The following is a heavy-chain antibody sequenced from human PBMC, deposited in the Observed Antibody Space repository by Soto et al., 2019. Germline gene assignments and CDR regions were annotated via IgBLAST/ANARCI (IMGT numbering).Heavy chain of an antibody. CDR2: VNPKTGNT. V-gene: IGHV1-8*01. Sequence: QVQLVQSGSEVKKPGASVKVSCKASGYTFTNYDLHWVRQASGQGLEWMGWVNPKTGNTAYAQKCQGRGTMARDTSVTAAYMELSSLTAEDTAVYLCARSDYGDLDYWGQGTRVTVSS. CDR3: ARSDYGDLDY. D-gene: IGHD4-17*01. J-gene: IGHJ4*02. CDR1: GYTFTNYD.